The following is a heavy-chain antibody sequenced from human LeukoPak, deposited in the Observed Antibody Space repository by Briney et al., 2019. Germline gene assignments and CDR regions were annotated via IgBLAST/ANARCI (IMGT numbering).Heavy chain of an antibody. D-gene: IGHD3-9*01. V-gene: IGHV3-23*01. Sequence: GGSLRLSCAASGFTFSSYAMSWVRQAPGKGLEWVSALSGSGGSTYYADSVKSRFSISRDNSKNTLYLQMNSLRAEDTAVYYCAKTQTGYQPYYFDFWGQGTLVTVSS. J-gene: IGHJ4*02. CDR2: LSGSGGST. CDR1: GFTFSSYA. CDR3: AKTQTGYQPYYFDF.